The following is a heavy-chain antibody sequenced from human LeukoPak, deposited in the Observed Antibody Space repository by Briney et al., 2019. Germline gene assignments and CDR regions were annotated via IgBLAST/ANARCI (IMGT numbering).Heavy chain of an antibody. CDR2: IFYTGST. V-gene: IGHV4-39*07. CDR1: GGSISSSSYY. Sequence: SETLSLTCTVSGGSISSSSYYWGWIRQPPGKGLEWIGNIFYTGSTYYNPSLKSRVTISVDTSKNQFSLKLSSVTAADTAVYYCARHDIVVVVAARITNWFDPWGQGTLVTVSS. CDR3: ARHDIVVVVAARITNWFDP. D-gene: IGHD2-15*01. J-gene: IGHJ5*02.